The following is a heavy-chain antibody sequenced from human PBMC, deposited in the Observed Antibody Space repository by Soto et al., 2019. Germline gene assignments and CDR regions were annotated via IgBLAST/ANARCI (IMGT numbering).Heavy chain of an antibody. J-gene: IGHJ4*02. D-gene: IGHD6-19*01. CDR2: IGRKNNNYAT. Sequence: EVHLVQSGGGLVQPGGSLKVSCAASGFNVSGSAMHWVRQASGKGLEWVGRIGRKNNNYATEYGASVEGRLTISRDDSKNTTVLLMKSLKNDDTGVYLCVRQRLAVSPLDNWVRGTLVTVSS. V-gene: IGHV3-73*02. CDR3: VRQRLAVSPLDN. CDR1: GFNVSGSA.